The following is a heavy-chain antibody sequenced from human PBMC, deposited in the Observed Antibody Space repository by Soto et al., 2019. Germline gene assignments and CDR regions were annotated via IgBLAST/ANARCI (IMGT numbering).Heavy chain of an antibody. J-gene: IGHJ6*02. V-gene: IGHV4-31*03. Sequence: SETLSLTCTVSGGSISSGGYYWSWIRRHPGKGLEWIGYIYYSGSTYYNPSLKSRVTISVDTSKNQFSLKLSSVTAADTAVYYCARSAMYYYYGMDVWGQGTTVTVSS. CDR2: IYYSGST. CDR1: GGSISSGGYY. CDR3: ARSAMYYYYGMDV.